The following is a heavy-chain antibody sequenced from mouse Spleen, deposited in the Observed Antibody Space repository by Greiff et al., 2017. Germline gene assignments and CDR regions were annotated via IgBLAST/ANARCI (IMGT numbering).Heavy chain of an antibody. CDR2: ISSGSSTI. CDR1: GFTFSDYG. Sequence: VQLKQSGGGLVKPGGSLKLSCAASGFTFSDYGMHWVRQAPEKGLEWVAYISSGSSTIYYADTVKGRFTISRDNAKNTLFLQMTSLRSEDTAMYYCASSYYAMDYWGQGTSVTVSS. J-gene: IGHJ4*01. V-gene: IGHV5-17*01. CDR3: ASSYYAMDY.